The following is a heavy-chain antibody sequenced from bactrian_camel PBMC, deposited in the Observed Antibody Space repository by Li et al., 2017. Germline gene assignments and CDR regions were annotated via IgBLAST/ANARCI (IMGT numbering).Heavy chain of an antibody. D-gene: IGHD4*01. CDR2: IDGDGKT. Sequence: QVQLVESGGGLVQPGESLRLSCAASGYRCMGWFRQAPGKEREGVAVIDGDGKTNYADSVKGRFTISKDNAKNTLYLEMNSLKPEDSGMYYCAASQGQPCYYSDYDYGMDYSHKGTQVTVS. CDR1: GYRC. V-gene: IGHV3S53*01. J-gene: IGHJ7*01.